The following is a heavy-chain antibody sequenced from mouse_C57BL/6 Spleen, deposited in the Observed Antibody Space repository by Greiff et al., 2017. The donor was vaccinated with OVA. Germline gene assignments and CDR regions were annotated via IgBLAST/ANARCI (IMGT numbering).Heavy chain of an antibody. D-gene: IGHD1-1*01. CDR1: GYTFTNYW. V-gene: IGHV1-63*01. J-gene: IGHJ2*01. Sequence: VQLQQSGAELVRPGTSVKMSCKASGYTFTNYWIGWAKQRPGHGLEWIGDIYPGGGYTTYNEKFKGKATLTADKSSSTAYMQFSSLTSEDSASYYCARYYYYGSSYQYYFDYWGQGTTLTVSS. CDR2: IYPGGGYT. CDR3: ARYYYYGSSYQYYFDY.